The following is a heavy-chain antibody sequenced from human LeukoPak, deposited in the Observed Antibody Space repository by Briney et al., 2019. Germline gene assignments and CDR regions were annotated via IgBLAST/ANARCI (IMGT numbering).Heavy chain of an antibody. J-gene: IGHJ4*02. CDR1: GYTFTSYY. Sequence: ASVKVSCKASGYTFTSYYMHWVRQAPGQGLEWMGIINPSGGSTSYAQKFQGRVTMTRDTSTSTVYMELSSLRSEDTAVYYCARDGGPYLKKALHGDYWGQGTLVTVSS. CDR2: INPSGGST. CDR3: ARDGGPYLKKALHGDY. D-gene: IGHD3-16*01. V-gene: IGHV1-46*01.